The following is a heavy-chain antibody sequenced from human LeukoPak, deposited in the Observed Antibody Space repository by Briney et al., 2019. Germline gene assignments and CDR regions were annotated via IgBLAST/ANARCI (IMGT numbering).Heavy chain of an antibody. V-gene: IGHV4-39*07. CDR3: ARRAAAVLDY. Sequence: SETLSLTCTVSGGSISSSSYYWSWIRQPPGKGLEWIGEINHSGSTNYNPSLKSRVTISVDTSKNQFSLKLSSVTAADTAVYYCARRAAAVLDYWGQGTLVTVSS. J-gene: IGHJ4*02. D-gene: IGHD6-13*01. CDR2: INHSGST. CDR1: GGSISSSSYY.